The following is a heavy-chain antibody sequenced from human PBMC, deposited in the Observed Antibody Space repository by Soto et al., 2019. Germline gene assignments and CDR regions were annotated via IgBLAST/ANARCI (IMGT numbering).Heavy chain of an antibody. Sequence: QVQLQESGPGLVKPSETLSLTCTVSGGSISSYYWSWIRQPPGKGLEWIGYIYYSGSTNYNPSLKSRVTMSVDTSNNPLALKLSSVTAADTAVYYCARAIAARGWFDPWGQGTLVTVSS. CDR3: ARAIAARGWFDP. J-gene: IGHJ5*02. D-gene: IGHD6-13*01. CDR1: GGSISSYY. V-gene: IGHV4-59*01. CDR2: IYYSGST.